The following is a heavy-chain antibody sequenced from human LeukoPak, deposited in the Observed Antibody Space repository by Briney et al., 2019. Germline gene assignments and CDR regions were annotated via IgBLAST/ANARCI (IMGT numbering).Heavy chain of an antibody. J-gene: IGHJ3*02. CDR2: ISWNSGSI. Sequence: GGSLRLSCAASGFTFDDYAMHWVRQAPGKGLEWVSGISWNSGSIGCADSVKGRFTISRDNAKNSLYLQMNSLRAEDTALYYCAKAISGYSYGFDAFDIWGQGTMVTVSS. D-gene: IGHD5-18*01. CDR3: AKAISGYSYGFDAFDI. CDR1: GFTFDDYA. V-gene: IGHV3-9*01.